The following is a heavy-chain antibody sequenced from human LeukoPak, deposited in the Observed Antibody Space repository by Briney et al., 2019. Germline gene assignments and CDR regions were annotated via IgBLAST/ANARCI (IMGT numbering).Heavy chain of an antibody. CDR3: AKVGYDFWSGYHITTGDY. V-gene: IGHV3-30*18. CDR2: ISYDGSNK. D-gene: IGHD3-3*01. J-gene: IGHJ4*02. Sequence: PGGSLRLSCAASGFTFSSYGMHWVRQAPGKGLEWVAVISYDGSNKYYADSVKGRFTISRDNSKNTLYLQMNSLRAEDTAVYHCAKVGYDFWSGYHITTGDYWGQGTLVTVSS. CDR1: GFTFSSYG.